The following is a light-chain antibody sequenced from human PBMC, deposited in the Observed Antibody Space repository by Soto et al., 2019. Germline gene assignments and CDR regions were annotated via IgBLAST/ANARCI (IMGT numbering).Light chain of an antibody. CDR3: ASYPTRNTRV. Sequence: QSALTQPASVSGSPGQSITISCTGSNSDVGAYNYVSWYQQHPGKAPRLIIFEVNDRPSGVSHRFSGSKSGNTASLTISGLQAEDEADYYCASYPTRNTRVFGGGTKGTVL. J-gene: IGLJ3*02. CDR1: NSDVGAYNY. V-gene: IGLV2-14*01. CDR2: EVN.